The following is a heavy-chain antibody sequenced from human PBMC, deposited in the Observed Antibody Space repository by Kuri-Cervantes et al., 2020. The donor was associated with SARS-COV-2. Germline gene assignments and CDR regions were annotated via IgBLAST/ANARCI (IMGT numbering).Heavy chain of an antibody. V-gene: IGHV4-34*01. Sequence: SETLSLTCAVYGGSFSGYYWSWIRRPPGKGLEWIGEINHSGSTNYNPSLKSRVTISVDTSKNQFSLKLSSVTAADTAVYYCASYSGWFDPWGQGTPVTVSS. CDR3: ASYSGWFDP. CDR1: GGSFSGYY. J-gene: IGHJ5*02. D-gene: IGHD2-15*01. CDR2: INHSGST.